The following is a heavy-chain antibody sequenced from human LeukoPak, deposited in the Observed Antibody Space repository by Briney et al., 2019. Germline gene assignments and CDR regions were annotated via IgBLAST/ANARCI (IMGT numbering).Heavy chain of an antibody. Sequence: GGSLRLSCAASGFTFSDYYMSWIRQAPGKGLEWVSYISSSGSTIYYADSARGRFTISRDNAKNSLYLQMNSLRAEDTAVYYCARDLSPGDVSPFDPWGQGTLVTVSS. CDR1: GFTFSDYY. CDR2: ISSSGSTI. V-gene: IGHV3-11*01. J-gene: IGHJ5*02. D-gene: IGHD3-16*01. CDR3: ARDLSPGDVSPFDP.